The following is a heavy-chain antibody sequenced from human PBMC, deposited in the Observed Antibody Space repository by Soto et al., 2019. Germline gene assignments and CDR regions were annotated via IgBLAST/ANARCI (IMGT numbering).Heavy chain of an antibody. CDR1: GFTFSSYG. D-gene: IGHD3-10*01. CDR3: AKDVSGAWGY. J-gene: IGHJ4*02. Sequence: QVRLVESGGGVVQPGRSLRLSCAASGFTFSSYGMHWVRQAPGKGLEWVAVISYDGSNKYYADSVKGRFTISRDNSKNTLYLQMNSLRAEDTAVYYCAKDVSGAWGYWGQGTLVTVSS. V-gene: IGHV3-30*18. CDR2: ISYDGSNK.